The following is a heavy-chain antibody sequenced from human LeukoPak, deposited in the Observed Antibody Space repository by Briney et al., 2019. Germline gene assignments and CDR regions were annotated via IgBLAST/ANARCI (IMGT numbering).Heavy chain of an antibody. D-gene: IGHD3-3*01. CDR1: GFTFSTYG. Sequence: GGSLRLSCAASGFTFSTYGMHWVRQAPGKGLEWVAVISYDGSNKYYADSVKGRFTISRDNSKNTLYLHMNSLRTEDTAVYFCARDGDESRLRFLEWPEPPLFFDYWGQGTLVTVSS. V-gene: IGHV3-30*03. CDR3: ARDGDESRLRFLEWPEPPLFFDY. J-gene: IGHJ4*02. CDR2: ISYDGSNK.